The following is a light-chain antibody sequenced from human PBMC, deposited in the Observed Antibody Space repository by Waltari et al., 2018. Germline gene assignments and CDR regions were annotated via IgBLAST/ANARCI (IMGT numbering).Light chain of an antibody. CDR2: DDD. CDR3: QVWDSSSDHQWL. V-gene: IGLV3-21*02. Sequence: SYVLTQPPSVSMAPGQTARITCGGNNIGSKSVLWYQQKPGQAPVLVVYDDDGRPSGIPGRFSGSKSGNTATLTISRVEAGDEADYYCQVWDSSSDHQWLFGRGTKLSVL. J-gene: IGLJ3*02. CDR1: NIGSKS.